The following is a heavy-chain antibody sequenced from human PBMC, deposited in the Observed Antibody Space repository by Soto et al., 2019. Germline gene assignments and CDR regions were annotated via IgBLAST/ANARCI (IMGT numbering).Heavy chain of an antibody. Sequence: ASVKVSCKASGYTFTSYYMHWVRQAPGQGLEWMGIINPSGGSTSYAQKFQGRVTMTRDTSTSTVYMELSSLRSEDTAVYYCAREIRRYDFWSGYYDPYYYYGMDVWGQGTTVTVSS. CDR3: AREIRRYDFWSGYYDPYYYYGMDV. CDR1: GYTFTSYY. V-gene: IGHV1-46*01. J-gene: IGHJ6*02. CDR2: INPSGGST. D-gene: IGHD3-3*01.